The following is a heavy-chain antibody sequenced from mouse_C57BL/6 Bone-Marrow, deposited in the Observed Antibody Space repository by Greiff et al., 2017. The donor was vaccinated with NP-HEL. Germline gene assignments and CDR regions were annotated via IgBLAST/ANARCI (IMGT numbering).Heavy chain of an antibody. Sequence: QVQLQQSGAELVRPGTSVKMSCKASGYTFTNYWIGWAKQRPGHGLEWIGDIYPGGGYTNYNEKFKGKATLTADKSSSTAYMQFSSLTSEDSAIYYCARELGQGLHYAMDYWGQGTSVTVSS. J-gene: IGHJ4*01. D-gene: IGHD4-1*01. V-gene: IGHV1-63*01. CDR1: GYTFTNYW. CDR2: IYPGGGYT. CDR3: ARELGQGLHYAMDY.